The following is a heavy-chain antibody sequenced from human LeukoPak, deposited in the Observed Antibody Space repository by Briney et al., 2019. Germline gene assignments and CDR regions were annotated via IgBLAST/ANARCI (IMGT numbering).Heavy chain of an antibody. J-gene: IGHJ4*02. V-gene: IGHV3-23*01. CDR3: VRSLDY. Sequence: GGSLRLSCAASGFPFSTYAMNWVRQAPGKGLGWVSVITGSGGFTQYADSVKGRFTISRDNSKNTVYLQMNSLRVEDTALYYCVRSLDYWGQGTLVTVSS. CDR1: GFPFSTYA. CDR2: ITGSGGFT.